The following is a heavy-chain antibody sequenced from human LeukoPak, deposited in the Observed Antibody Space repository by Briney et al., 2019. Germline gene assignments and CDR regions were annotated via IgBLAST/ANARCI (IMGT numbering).Heavy chain of an antibody. V-gene: IGHV3-21*06. CDR1: GLTFSTSG. J-gene: IGHJ4*02. CDR3: ATETNGRHYDY. CDR2: IGPTGSDR. Sequence: GGSLRLSCTASGLTFSTSGFNWVRQAPGKGLEWVASIGPTGSDRHHADSIKGRFTISRDNANNFLYLQMNSLRAEDTAVYYCATETNGRHYDYWGQGTLLTVSS. D-gene: IGHD1-14*01.